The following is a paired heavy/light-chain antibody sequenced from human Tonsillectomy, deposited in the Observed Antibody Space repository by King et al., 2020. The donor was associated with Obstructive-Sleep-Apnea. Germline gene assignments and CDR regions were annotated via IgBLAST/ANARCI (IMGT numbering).Heavy chain of an antibody. D-gene: IGHD5-12*01. J-gene: IGHJ4*02. CDR1: GFTFSDYY. V-gene: IGHV3-11*01. CDR3: ARAAGYKYGGHFDY. CDR2: ISSTGSTI. Sequence: QVQLVESGGGLVKPGGSLRLSCAASGFTFSDYYMNWIRQAPGKGLEWVSYISSTGSTIYYADSVKGRFTISRDNAKSSLHLQMNRLRAEDTAVYYCARAAGYKYGGHFDYWGQGTLVTVSS.
Light chain of an antibody. Sequence: QSVLTQPPSVSGAPGQTVTISCTGSSSNIGAGYDVHWYQQLPGTAPKLLIYVNTNRPSGVPDRFSGSKSVTSASLAITGLQPEDEADYYCQSYDSSLSGSDWVFGGGTKLTVL. CDR2: VNT. CDR1: SSNIGAGYD. CDR3: QSYDSSLSGSDWV. J-gene: IGLJ3*02. V-gene: IGLV1-40*01.